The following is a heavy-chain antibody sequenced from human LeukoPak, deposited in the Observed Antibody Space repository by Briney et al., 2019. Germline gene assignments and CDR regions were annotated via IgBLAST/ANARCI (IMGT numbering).Heavy chain of an antibody. CDR2: IKRKTDGGTT. J-gene: IGHJ4*02. D-gene: IGHD3-9*01. Sequence: GSLRLSCAASGFTFSNAWMNWVRQAPGKGLEWVARIKRKTDGGTTDYAAPVKGRFTISRDDSKNTVFLQMSESKSEDTALYFCTSTHYDISTGYYHPPDYWGQGTLVTVSS. V-gene: IGHV3-15*01. CDR1: GFTFSNAW. CDR3: TSTHYDISTGYYHPPDY.